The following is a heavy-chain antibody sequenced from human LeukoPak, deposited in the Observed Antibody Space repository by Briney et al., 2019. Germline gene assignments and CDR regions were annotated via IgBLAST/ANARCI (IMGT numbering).Heavy chain of an antibody. J-gene: IGHJ3*02. V-gene: IGHV3-21*01. D-gene: IGHD3-22*01. CDR2: ISSSSSYI. Sequence: GGYLRLSCSASGFTFSSYSLNWVRHAPGKGREWVSSISSSSSYIYYADSVKGRFTISRDNAKNSLYLQMNSLRAEDTAVYYCAREGDYYDSSGYSPDAFDIWGQGTMVTVSS. CDR3: AREGDYYDSSGYSPDAFDI. CDR1: GFTFSSYS.